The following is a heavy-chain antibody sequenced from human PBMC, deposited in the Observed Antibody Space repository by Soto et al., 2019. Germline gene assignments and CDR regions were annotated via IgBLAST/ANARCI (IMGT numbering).Heavy chain of an antibody. J-gene: IGHJ3*01. V-gene: IGHV3-73*02. CDR2: IRSKANSYAT. Sequence: EVQLVESGGGLVQPGGSLKLSCAASGFTFSGSAMHWVRQASGKGLEWVGRIRSKANSYATAYAASVKGRFTISRDDSKNTAYLQMNSLKIEDTAVYYCSTRRSSSPVPSVWGQGTMVTVSS. CDR1: GFTFSGSA. CDR3: STRRSSSPVPSV. D-gene: IGHD6-6*01.